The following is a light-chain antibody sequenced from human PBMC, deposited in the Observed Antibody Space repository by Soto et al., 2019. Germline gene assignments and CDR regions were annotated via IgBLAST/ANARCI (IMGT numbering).Light chain of an antibody. Sequence: DIQMTQSPSSLSASAGDRVTITCRASLGISNYLNWYQQRPGKAPKLLIYAASSLQSGVPSRFSGSGSGTDFSLTISSLQPEDFATYYCQQSYSIPYTFGQGTKLEIK. CDR2: AAS. CDR1: LGISNY. J-gene: IGKJ2*01. V-gene: IGKV1-39*01. CDR3: QQSYSIPYT.